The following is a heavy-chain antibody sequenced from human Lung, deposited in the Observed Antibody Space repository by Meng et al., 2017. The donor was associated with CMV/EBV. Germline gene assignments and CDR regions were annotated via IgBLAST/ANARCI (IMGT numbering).Heavy chain of an antibody. J-gene: IGHJ4*02. V-gene: IGHV3-7*01. CDR1: GFTFSNYW. Sequence: GGSXRLXCAASGFTFSNYWMSWVRQAPGKGLEWVANIKQNGSEKYYVDSVKGRFTISRDNAKNSLYLQMNSLRAEDTAVYYCARDWGYSYGTDWGQGTLVTVDS. CDR2: IKQNGSEK. CDR3: ARDWGYSYGTD. D-gene: IGHD5-18*01.